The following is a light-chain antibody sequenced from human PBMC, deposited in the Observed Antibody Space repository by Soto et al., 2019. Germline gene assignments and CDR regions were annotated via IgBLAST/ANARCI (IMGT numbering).Light chain of an antibody. J-gene: IGKJ3*01. CDR2: AAS. CDR1: QGISSY. V-gene: IGKV1-8*01. Sequence: AIRMTQSPSSFSASTGDRVTITCRASQGISSYLAWYQQKPGKAPKLLIYAASTMQSGVPSRFSGSGSGTDFPLTISFLQADDFATYYWHHYSSYPQTFGPGTKVDIK. CDR3: HHYSSYPQT.